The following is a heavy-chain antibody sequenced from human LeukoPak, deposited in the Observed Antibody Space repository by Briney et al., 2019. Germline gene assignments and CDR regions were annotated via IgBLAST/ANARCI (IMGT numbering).Heavy chain of an antibody. CDR3: AKASMADYYYYGMDV. J-gene: IGHJ6*02. CDR1: GYTFSSYG. Sequence: PGGSLRLSCAASGYTFSSYGMHWVRQAPGKGLEWVAVISYDGSNKYYADSVKGRFTISRDNSKNTLYLQMNSPRAEDTAVHYCAKASMADYYYYGMDVWGQGTTVTVSS. D-gene: IGHD2/OR15-2a*01. V-gene: IGHV3-30*18. CDR2: ISYDGSNK.